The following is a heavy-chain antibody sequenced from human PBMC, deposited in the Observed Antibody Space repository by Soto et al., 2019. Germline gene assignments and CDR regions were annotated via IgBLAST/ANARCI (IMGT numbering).Heavy chain of an antibody. CDR3: AHAYGRTSWPNDAFDI. V-gene: IGHV2-5*02. J-gene: IGHJ3*02. CDR1: GFSLSGDGVG. Sequence: QITLKESGPTLVKPTETLTVTCTVSGFSLSGDGVGVGWIRQPPGKALEWLALIYWDDDQRYSPSLKTRSTIIKDASKNEVVLTMTNMDPMDTATYYCAHAYGRTSWPNDAFDIWGQGTVGTV. CDR2: IYWDDDQ. D-gene: IGHD2-21*01.